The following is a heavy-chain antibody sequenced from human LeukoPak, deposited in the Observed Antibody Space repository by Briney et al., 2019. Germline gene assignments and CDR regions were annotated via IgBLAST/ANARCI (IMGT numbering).Heavy chain of an antibody. V-gene: IGHV3-23*01. Sequence: GGSLRLSCAASGFTFSSYAMSWVRQAPGKGLEWVSAISGSGGSTYYTDSVKGRFTISRDNSKNTLYLQMNSLRAEDTAVYYCTTVGLLGYYDANGYYYSDYWGQGTLVTVSS. CDR2: ISGSGGST. D-gene: IGHD3-22*01. CDR3: TTVGLLGYYDANGYYYSDY. CDR1: GFTFSSYA. J-gene: IGHJ4*02.